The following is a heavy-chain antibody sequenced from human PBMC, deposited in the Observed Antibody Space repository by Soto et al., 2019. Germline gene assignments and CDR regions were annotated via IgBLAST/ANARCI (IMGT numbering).Heavy chain of an antibody. V-gene: IGHV1-2*04. Sequence: ASVKVSCKASGYTFTGYYMHWVRQAPGQGLEWMGWTNPNSGGTNYAQKFQGWVTMTRDTSISTAYMELSRLRSDDTAVYYCAISAVNMDYGMDVWGQGTTVTVSS. D-gene: IGHD4-17*01. J-gene: IGHJ6*02. CDR1: GYTFTGYY. CDR3: AISAVNMDYGMDV. CDR2: TNPNSGGT.